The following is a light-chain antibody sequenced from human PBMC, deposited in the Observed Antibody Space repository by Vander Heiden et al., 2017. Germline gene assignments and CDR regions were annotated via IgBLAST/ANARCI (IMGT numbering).Light chain of an antibody. J-gene: IGLJ1*01. CDR2: DVS. CDR1: SSDIGAYNY. Sequence: QSALTQPASVSGSPGQSITIPCSGTSSDIGAYNYVSWFQQHPDKAPKLIIYDVSIRPSGVSNRFSGSKSGNTASLTISGLLPEDEADYFCSSYTSTSTLYVFGTGTKVTVL. V-gene: IGLV2-14*01. CDR3: SSYTSTSTLYV.